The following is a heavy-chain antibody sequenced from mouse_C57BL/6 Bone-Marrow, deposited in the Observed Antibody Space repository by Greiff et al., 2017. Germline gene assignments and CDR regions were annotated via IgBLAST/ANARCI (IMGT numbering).Heavy chain of an antibody. Sequence: QVQLQQPGAELVRPGSSVKLSCKASGYTFTSYWMDWVKQRPGQGLEWIGNIYPSDSETHYNQKFKDKATLTVDKSSSTAYMQLSSLTAEDSAVYYCARWDRDDWGQGTTLTVAS. CDR1: GYTFTSYW. D-gene: IGHD2-14*01. CDR3: ARWDRDD. V-gene: IGHV1-61*01. CDR2: IYPSDSET. J-gene: IGHJ2*01.